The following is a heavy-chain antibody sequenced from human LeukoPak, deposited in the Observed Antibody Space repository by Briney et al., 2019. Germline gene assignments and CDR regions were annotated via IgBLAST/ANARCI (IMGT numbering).Heavy chain of an antibody. CDR1: GYTFTSYD. V-gene: IGHV1-8*01. J-gene: IGHJ4*02. CDR2: MNPNSGNT. D-gene: IGHD6-6*01. CDR3: ARGSSIAGRRSPYY. Sequence: ASVKVSCKASGYTFTSYDINWVRQATGQGLEWMGWMNPNSGNTGYAQKFQGSVTMTRNTSISTAYMELSSLRSEDTAVYYCARGSSIAGRRSPYYWGQGTLVTVSS.